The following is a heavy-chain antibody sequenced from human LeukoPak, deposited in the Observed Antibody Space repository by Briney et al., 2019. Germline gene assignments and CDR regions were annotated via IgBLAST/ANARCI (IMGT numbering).Heavy chain of an antibody. CDR3: ASAVVPAAIGDNWFDP. J-gene: IGHJ5*02. D-gene: IGHD2-2*01. CDR1: GGSISSSSYY. CDR2: IYYSGST. Sequence: SETLSLTCTVSGGSISSSSYYWGWIRQPPGKGLEWIGSIYYSGSTYYNPSPKSRVTISVDTSKNQFSLKLSSVTAADTAVYYCASAVVPAAIGDNWFDPWGQGTLVTVSS. V-gene: IGHV4-39*01.